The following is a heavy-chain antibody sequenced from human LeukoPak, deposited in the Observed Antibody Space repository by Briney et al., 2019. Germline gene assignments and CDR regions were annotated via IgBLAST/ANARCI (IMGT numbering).Heavy chain of an antibody. Sequence: GGSLRLSCAASGFSFSVYAMHWVRQAQGKGLEWVAFIRNDGSNENYADSVKGRFTISRDKSKNTLYLQMNSLRAEDTAVYYCAKDIEKGAYGSGSSLLDYWGQGTLVTVSS. D-gene: IGHD3-10*01. CDR3: AKDIEKGAYGSGSSLLDY. J-gene: IGHJ4*02. V-gene: IGHV3-30*02. CDR1: GFSFSVYA. CDR2: IRNDGSNE.